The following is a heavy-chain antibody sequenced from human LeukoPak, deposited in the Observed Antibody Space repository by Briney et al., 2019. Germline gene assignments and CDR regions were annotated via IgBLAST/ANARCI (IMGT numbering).Heavy chain of an antibody. J-gene: IGHJ5*02. CDR1: GDSVSSNSAA. CDR3: AKSQLLRQAEHCSGGRCYWPFWLDP. D-gene: IGHD2-15*01. Sequence: SQTLSLTCAISGDSVSSNSAAWNWIRQSPSRGLEWLGRTYYRSKWYNDYAVSVKSRIIINPDTSKDQFSLQLNSVTPDDTAVYFYAKSQLLRQAEHCSGGRCYWPFWLDPWGQGTLVTVSS. CDR2: TYYRSKWYN. V-gene: IGHV6-1*01.